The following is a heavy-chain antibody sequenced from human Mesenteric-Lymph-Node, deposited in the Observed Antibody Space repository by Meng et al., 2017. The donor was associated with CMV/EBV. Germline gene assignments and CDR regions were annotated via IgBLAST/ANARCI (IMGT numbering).Heavy chain of an antibody. V-gene: IGHV1-69*10. J-gene: IGHJ3*02. Sequence: SVKVSCKASGGTFSSYAISWVRQAPGQGLEWMGGIIPILGIANYAQKFQGRVTITADKSTSTAYMGLSSLRSEETAVYYCAGGGLTYYYDSSYAFDIWGQGTMVTVSS. D-gene: IGHD3-22*01. CDR3: AGGGLTYYYDSSYAFDI. CDR1: GGTFSSYA. CDR2: IIPILGIA.